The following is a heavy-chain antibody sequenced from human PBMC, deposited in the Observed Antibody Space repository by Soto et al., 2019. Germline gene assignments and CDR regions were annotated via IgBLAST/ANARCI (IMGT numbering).Heavy chain of an antibody. J-gene: IGHJ5*02. D-gene: IGHD1-1*01. CDR3: ARGRLERRYNWFDP. Sequence: SETLSLTCTVSGGSISSYYWSWIRQPPGKGWEWIGYIYYRGSTNYTPPLKSRVTISVDTSKNQFSLKLSSVTAADTAVYYCARGRLERRYNWFDPWGQGTLVTVSS. CDR2: IYYRGST. CDR1: GGSISSYY. V-gene: IGHV4-59*01.